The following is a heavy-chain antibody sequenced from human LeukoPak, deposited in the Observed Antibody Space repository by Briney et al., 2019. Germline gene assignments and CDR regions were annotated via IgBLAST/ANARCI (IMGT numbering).Heavy chain of an antibody. CDR2: IIPILGIA. CDR3: AAPRYYYDSSGYPSHFDY. CDR1: GGTFSSYA. Sequence: WASVKVSCKASGGTFSSYAISWVRQAPGQGLEWMGRIIPILGIANYAQKSQGRVTITADKSTSTAYMELSSLRSEDTAVYYCAAPRYYYDSSGYPSHFDYWGQGTLVTVSS. J-gene: IGHJ4*02. D-gene: IGHD3-22*01. V-gene: IGHV1-69*04.